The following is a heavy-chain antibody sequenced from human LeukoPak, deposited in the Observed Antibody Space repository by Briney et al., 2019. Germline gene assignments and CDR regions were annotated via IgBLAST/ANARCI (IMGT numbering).Heavy chain of an antibody. D-gene: IGHD2-2*01. CDR1: GGSFSGYY. Sequence: PSQTLSLTCAVYGGSFSGYYWSWIRQPPGKGLEWIGEINHSGSTNYNPSLKSRVTISVDTSKNQFSLKLSSVTAADTAVYYCASRRIYSTRSRYFDLWGRGTLVTVSS. CDR2: INHSGST. CDR3: ASRRIYSTRSRYFDL. J-gene: IGHJ2*01. V-gene: IGHV4-34*01.